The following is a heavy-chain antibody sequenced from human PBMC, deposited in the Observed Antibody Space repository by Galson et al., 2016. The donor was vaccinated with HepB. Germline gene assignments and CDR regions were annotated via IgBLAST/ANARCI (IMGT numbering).Heavy chain of an antibody. V-gene: IGHV1-69*06. CDR1: GGTFSRYA. CDR2: IIPIFDTA. J-gene: IGHJ5*02. Sequence: SVKVSCKASGGTFSRYAISWVRQAPGQGLEWMGGIIPIFDTANYAQKFQGRVTITADKSTSTAYMELSSLRSEDTAVYYCARQGLAARGWFDPWGQGTLVTVSS. D-gene: IGHD6-19*01. CDR3: ARQGLAARGWFDP.